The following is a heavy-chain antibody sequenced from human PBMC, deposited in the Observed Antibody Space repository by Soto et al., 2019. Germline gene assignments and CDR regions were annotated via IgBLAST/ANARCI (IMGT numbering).Heavy chain of an antibody. J-gene: IGHJ3*02. CDR1: GYTFTSYD. Sequence: ASVKVSCKASGYTFTSYDINWVRQATGQGLEWMGWMYPNSGNTGYAQKFRGRVTMTRNTSISTAYMELSSLRSEDTAVYYCAVAYDYGGAFDIWGQGTMVTVSS. CDR2: MYPNSGNT. CDR3: AVAYDYGGAFDI. D-gene: IGHD4-17*01. V-gene: IGHV1-8*01.